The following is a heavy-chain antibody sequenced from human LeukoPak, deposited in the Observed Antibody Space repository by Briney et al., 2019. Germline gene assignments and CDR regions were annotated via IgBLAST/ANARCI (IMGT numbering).Heavy chain of an antibody. J-gene: IGHJ4*02. CDR1: GFTFSSYA. Sequence: AGSLRCSCAASGFTFSSYAMSWVRPAPGKGVERVSAISGSGSSTYYADAVKGRFTISRDKSTLYLQMNSLRAEDTAVYYCAKDQSGYDSWGQGTLVTVSS. CDR3: AKDQSGYDS. D-gene: IGHD5-12*01. V-gene: IGHV3-23*01. CDR2: ISGSGSST.